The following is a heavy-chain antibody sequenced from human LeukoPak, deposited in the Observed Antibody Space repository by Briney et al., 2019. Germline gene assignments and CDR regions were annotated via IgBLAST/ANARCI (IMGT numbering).Heavy chain of an antibody. CDR1: GFTFSSYG. J-gene: IGHJ4*02. CDR3: ARETNVAAAGLFDY. V-gene: IGHV3-33*01. D-gene: IGHD6-13*01. Sequence: GGSLRLSCAASGFTFSSYGMHWVRQAPGKGLEWVAVIWYDGSNKYYADSVKGRFTISRDNSKNTLYLQMNSLRAEDTAVYYCARETNVAAAGLFDYWGQGTLVIVSA. CDR2: IWYDGSNK.